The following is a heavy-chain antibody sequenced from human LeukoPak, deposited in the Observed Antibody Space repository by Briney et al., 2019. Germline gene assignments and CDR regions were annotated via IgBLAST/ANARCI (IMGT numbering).Heavy chain of an antibody. D-gene: IGHD3-10*01. CDR2: ISGSGGST. J-gene: IGHJ4*02. Sequence: GGSLRLSCAASGFTFTNYAMSWVRQAPGKGLEWVSAISGSGGSTYYADSVKGRFTISRDNSKNTLYLQMNSLRAEDTAVYYCAKVYYGSGSYSEDYWGQGTLVTVSS. V-gene: IGHV3-23*01. CDR3: AKVYYGSGSYSEDY. CDR1: GFTFTNYA.